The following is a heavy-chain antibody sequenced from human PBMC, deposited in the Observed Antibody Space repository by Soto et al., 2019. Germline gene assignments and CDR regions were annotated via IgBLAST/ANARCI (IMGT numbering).Heavy chain of an antibody. CDR1: GFNFSTYG. V-gene: IGHV3-30*03. D-gene: IGHD2-8*02. CDR3: LRYCTRDNCYSEANNYGMDV. Sequence: VQLVRSGGGVVQPGRSQRLSCEASGFNFSTYGMYWVRQGPGKGLEWVAFISSNENNKSYKDSVKGRFTISRDNSKNTLYLQMRSLRPEDTAVYRSLRYCTRDNCYSEANNYGMDVWGQGTGVTVSS. J-gene: IGHJ6*02. CDR2: ISSNENNK.